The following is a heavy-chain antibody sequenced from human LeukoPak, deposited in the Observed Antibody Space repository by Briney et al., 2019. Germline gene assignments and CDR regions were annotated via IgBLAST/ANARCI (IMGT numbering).Heavy chain of an antibody. CDR2: ISYDGSNK. CDR1: GFTFSSYG. CDR3: AKDHPGGRFLEWLSAYYYGMDV. D-gene: IGHD3-3*01. Sequence: GGSLRLSCAASGFTFSSYGMHWVRQAPGKGLEWVAVISYDGSNKYYADSEKGRFTISRDNSKNTLYLQMNSLRAEDTAVYYCAKDHPGGRFLEWLSAYYYGMDVWGQGTTVTVSS. J-gene: IGHJ6*02. V-gene: IGHV3-30*18.